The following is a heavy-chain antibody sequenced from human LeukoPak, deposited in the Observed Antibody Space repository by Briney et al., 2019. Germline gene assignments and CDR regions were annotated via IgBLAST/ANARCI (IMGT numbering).Heavy chain of an antibody. D-gene: IGHD6-13*01. V-gene: IGHV4-34*01. Sequence: PSETLSLTCAVYGVSFSVYYWSWIRQSPGKGLECIGEINHSGNSKYNPSLKSRVTISLDTSKNQFSLKVSSVTAADTAVYYCARDAGAAAGPEYSFDYWGRGTLVTVSS. J-gene: IGHJ4*02. CDR2: INHSGNS. CDR1: GVSFSVYY. CDR3: ARDAGAAAGPEYSFDY.